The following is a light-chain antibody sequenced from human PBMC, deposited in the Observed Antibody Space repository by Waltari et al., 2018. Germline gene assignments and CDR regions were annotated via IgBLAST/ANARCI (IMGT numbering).Light chain of an antibody. V-gene: IGLV2-11*01. CDR3: CSYAGSYTHVV. J-gene: IGLJ2*01. CDR2: DVT. CDR1: SSDVGGYAY. Sequence: QSALTQPRSVSGSPGQSVTISCTGTSSDVGGYAYVSWYQHHPGKAPKLMICDVTKRPSGVPDRFSGSKSGNTASLTISGLQAEDEAYYYCCSYAGSYTHVVFGGGTKLTVL.